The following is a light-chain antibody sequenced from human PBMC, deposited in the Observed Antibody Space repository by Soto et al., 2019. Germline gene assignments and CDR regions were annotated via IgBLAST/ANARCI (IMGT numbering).Light chain of an antibody. J-gene: IGLJ1*01. CDR1: SSNIGAGYD. CDR2: GNS. CDR3: ESYDSSRSGSD. V-gene: IGLV1-40*01. Sequence: QSVLTQPPSVSGAPGQRVTISCTGRSSNIGAGYDVHWYQQPPGTAPKLLIRGNSNRPSAVPDRFSGSTSGTTASPAITRLQAEEEADYHCESYDSSRSGSDIGTGTKVTV.